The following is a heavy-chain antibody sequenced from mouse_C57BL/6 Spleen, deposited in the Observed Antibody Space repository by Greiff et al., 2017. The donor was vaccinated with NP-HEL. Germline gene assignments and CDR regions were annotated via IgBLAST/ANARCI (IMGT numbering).Heavy chain of an antibody. Sequence: EVKLQESGPGLVKPSQSLSLTCSVTGYSITSGYYWNWIRQFPGNKLEWMGYISYDGSNNYNPSLKNRISITRDTSKNQFFLKLNSLTTEDTATYYCARNYSRDWYFDVWGTGTTVTVSS. CDR1: GYSITSGYY. J-gene: IGHJ1*03. D-gene: IGHD1-1*01. CDR3: ARNYSRDWYFDV. CDR2: ISYDGSN. V-gene: IGHV3-6*01.